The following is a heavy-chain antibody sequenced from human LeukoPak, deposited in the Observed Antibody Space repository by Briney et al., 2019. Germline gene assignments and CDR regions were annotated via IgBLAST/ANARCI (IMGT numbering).Heavy chain of an antibody. V-gene: IGHV1-8*01. CDR1: GYTFTSYD. Sequence: GASVKVSCKASGYTFTSYDINWVRQATGQGLEWMGWMNPNSGNTAYAQKFQGSVTMTRNTSISTAYMELSSLRSADTAVYYCARPSYYYYYMDVWGKGTTVTVSS. CDR3: ARPSYYYYYMDV. CDR2: MNPNSGNT. J-gene: IGHJ6*03.